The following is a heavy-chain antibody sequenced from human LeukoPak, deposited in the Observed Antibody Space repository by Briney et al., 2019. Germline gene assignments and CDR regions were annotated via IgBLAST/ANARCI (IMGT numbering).Heavy chain of an antibody. Sequence: SETLSLTCAVYGGSFSGYYWSWIRQPPGKGLEWIGEINHSGSTNYNPSLKSRVTISVDTSKNQFSLKLSSVTAADTAVYYCARDPTYYYDSSGYYFSRARQYYYYMDVWGKGTTVTVSS. J-gene: IGHJ6*03. D-gene: IGHD3-22*01. CDR1: GGSFSGYY. V-gene: IGHV4-34*01. CDR2: INHSGST. CDR3: ARDPTYYYDSSGYYFSRARQYYYYMDV.